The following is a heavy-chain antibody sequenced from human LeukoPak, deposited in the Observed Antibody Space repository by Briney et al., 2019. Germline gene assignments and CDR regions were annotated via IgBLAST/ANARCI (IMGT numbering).Heavy chain of an antibody. V-gene: IGHV4-61*02. CDR3: ARDRAGYSSGWYGFPAH. Sequence: SETLSLTCTVSGGSISSGSYYWSWLRQPAGTGLEWIGRIYTSGSTNYNPSLKSRVTISVDTSKNQFSLKLSSVTAADTAVYYCARDRAGYSSGWYGFPAHWGQGTLVTVSS. CDR2: IYTSGST. CDR1: GGSISSGSYY. J-gene: IGHJ4*02. D-gene: IGHD6-19*01.